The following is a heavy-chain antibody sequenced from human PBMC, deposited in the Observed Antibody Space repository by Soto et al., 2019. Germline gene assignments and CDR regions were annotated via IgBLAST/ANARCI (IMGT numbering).Heavy chain of an antibody. Sequence: QVQLVQSGAEVKKPGASVKASCKASGYTFVSQTLHWVRQAPRQGLEWVGWINPGNGKTKYSQKFQGRVTITRDTAATTAYMELSSLTSEDTAVYFCAKGYAPGWNADALHVWGQGTMVTVSS. CDR1: GYTFVSQT. V-gene: IGHV1-3*01. D-gene: IGHD1-1*01. CDR3: AKGYAPGWNADALHV. J-gene: IGHJ3*01. CDR2: INPGNGKT.